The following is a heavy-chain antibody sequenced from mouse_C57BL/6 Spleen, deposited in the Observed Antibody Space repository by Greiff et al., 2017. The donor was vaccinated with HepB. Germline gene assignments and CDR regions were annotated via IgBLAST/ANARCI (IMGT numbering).Heavy chain of an antibody. V-gene: IGHV1-82*01. D-gene: IGHD2-1*01. CDR2: IYPGDGDT. J-gene: IGHJ4*01. CDR3: ARERALYSQRGAMDD. CDR1: GYAFSSSW. Sequence: QVQLKQSGPELVKPGASVKISCKASGYAFSSSWMNWVRQRPVKGLEWIGRIYPGDGDTNYNGKFKGKATLTADKSSSTAYLQLSRLTSEDSAVYFCARERALYSQRGAMDDWGQGTSVTVSS.